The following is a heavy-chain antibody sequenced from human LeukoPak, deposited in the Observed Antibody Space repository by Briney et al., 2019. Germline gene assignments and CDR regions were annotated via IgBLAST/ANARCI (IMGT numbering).Heavy chain of an antibody. CDR1: GGSISSYY. J-gene: IGHJ4*02. CDR3: ARNPRLGYCTTTTCYTGFFDN. D-gene: IGHD2-2*02. Sequence: SETLSLTCTVSGGSISSYYWSWIRQPPGKGLEWIGYMYYSGSTNYNPSLKNRVTISVDASKNQFSLRLRSVTAADTAVYYCARNPRLGYCTTTTCYTGFFDNWGQGILVTVSS. V-gene: IGHV4-59*01. CDR2: MYYSGST.